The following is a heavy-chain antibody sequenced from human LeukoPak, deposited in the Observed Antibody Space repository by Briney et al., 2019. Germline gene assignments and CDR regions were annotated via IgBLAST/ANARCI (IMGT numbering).Heavy chain of an antibody. CDR3: ARASGSYATFDP. CDR1: GFTFDDYG. V-gene: IGHV3-20*04. Sequence: GGSLRLSCAASGFTFDDYGMSWVRQAPGKGLEWVSGINWNGGSTGYADSVKGRFTISRDNAKNSLYLQMNSLRAEGTALYYCARASGSYATFDPWGQGTLVTVSS. CDR2: INWNGGST. D-gene: IGHD1-26*01. J-gene: IGHJ5*02.